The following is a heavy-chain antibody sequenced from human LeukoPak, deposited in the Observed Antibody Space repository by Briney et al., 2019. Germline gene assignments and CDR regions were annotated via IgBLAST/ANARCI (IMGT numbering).Heavy chain of an antibody. CDR1: GGSISSYY. V-gene: IGHV4-59*08. Sequence: SETLSLTCTVSGGSISSYYWSWIRQPPGKGLEWIGYIYYSGSTNYNPSLKSRVTISVDTSKNQFSLKLSSVTAADTAVYYCARRPPKYSGHGWSDWYFHLWGRGTLVTVFS. J-gene: IGHJ2*01. D-gene: IGHD5-12*01. CDR3: ARRPPKYSGHGWSDWYFHL. CDR2: IYYSGST.